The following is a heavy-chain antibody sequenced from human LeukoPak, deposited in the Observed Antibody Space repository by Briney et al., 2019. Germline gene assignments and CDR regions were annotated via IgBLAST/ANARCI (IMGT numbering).Heavy chain of an antibody. J-gene: IGHJ4*02. V-gene: IGHV1-69*01. Sequence: GASVKVSCKASGGTFSSYAISWVRQAPGQGLEWMGGIIPIFGAANYAQKFQGRVTITSDESTSTAYMELSSLRSEDTAVYYCARGVAAQYSSSPYYFDYWGQGTLVTVSS. CDR1: GGTFSSYA. CDR3: ARGVAAQYSSSPYYFDY. D-gene: IGHD6-6*01. CDR2: IIPIFGAA.